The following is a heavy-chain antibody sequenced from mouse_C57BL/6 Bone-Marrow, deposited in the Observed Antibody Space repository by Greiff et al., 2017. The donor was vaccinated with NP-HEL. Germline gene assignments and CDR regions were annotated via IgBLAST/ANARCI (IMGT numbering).Heavy chain of an antibody. CDR2: IDPANGNT. J-gene: IGHJ2*01. D-gene: IGHD1-1*01. V-gene: IGHV14-3*01. Sequence: EVQLQQSVAELVRPGASVKLSCTASGFNIKNTYMHWVKQRPEQGLEWIGRIDPANGNTKYAPKFPGKATITADTSSNTAYLQLSSLTSEDTAIYYCAIYYYGSSYYFDDWGQGTTLTVSS. CDR1: GFNIKNTY. CDR3: AIYYYGSSYYFDD.